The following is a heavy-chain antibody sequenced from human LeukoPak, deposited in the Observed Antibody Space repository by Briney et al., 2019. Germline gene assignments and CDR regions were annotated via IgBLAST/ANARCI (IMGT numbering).Heavy chain of an antibody. CDR3: AATVPTYYYDSSGYSEA. V-gene: IGHV1-2*02. CDR2: INPNSGGT. CDR1: GYTFTGYY. D-gene: IGHD3-22*01. Sequence: ASVKVSCKASGYTFTGYYMHWVRQAPGQGLEWMGWINPNSGGTNYAQKFQERVTITRDMSTSTAYMELSSLRSEDTAVYYCAATVPTYYYDSSGYSEAWGQGTLVTVSS. J-gene: IGHJ5*02.